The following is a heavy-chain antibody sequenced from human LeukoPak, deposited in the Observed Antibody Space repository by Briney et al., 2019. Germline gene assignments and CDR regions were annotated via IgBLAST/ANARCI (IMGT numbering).Heavy chain of an antibody. CDR3: AGGYYDSSGYTENFDL. V-gene: IGHV4-59*01. J-gene: IGHJ2*01. D-gene: IGHD3-22*01. CDR2: IYYSGST. CDR1: GGSISSYY. Sequence: SETLSLTCTVSGGSISSYYWSWIRQPPGKGLEWIGYIYYSGSTNYNPSLKSRVTISVDTSKNQFSLKLSSVTAADTAVYYCAGGYYDSSGYTENFDLSGRGTLVTVSS.